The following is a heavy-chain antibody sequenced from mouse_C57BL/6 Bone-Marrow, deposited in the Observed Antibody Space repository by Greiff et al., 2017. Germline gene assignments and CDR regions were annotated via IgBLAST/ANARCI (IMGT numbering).Heavy chain of an antibody. CDR3: ARRRGLGLRRGSWFAY. CDR1: GYTFTDYY. CDR2: INPYNGGT. J-gene: IGHJ3*01. D-gene: IGHD2-4*01. Sequence: EVQLKQSGPVLVKPGASVKMSCKASGYTFTDYYMNWVKQSHGKSLEWIGVINPYNGGTSYNQKFKGKATLTVDKSSSTSYMELNSLTSEDSAVYYCARRRGLGLRRGSWFAYWGQWTLVPVSA. V-gene: IGHV1-19*01.